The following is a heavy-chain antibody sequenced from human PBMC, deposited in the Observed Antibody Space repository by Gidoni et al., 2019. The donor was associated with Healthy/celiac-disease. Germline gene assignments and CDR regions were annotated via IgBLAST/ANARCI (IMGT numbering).Heavy chain of an antibody. CDR1: GFTFSSYC. CDR3: AKDPIAEEGFDY. J-gene: IGHJ4*02. D-gene: IGHD2-15*01. CDR2: IRYDGSNK. V-gene: IGHV3-30*02. Sequence: QVQLVESGGGVVQPGGSLRLSCAASGFTFSSYCMHWVRQAPGKGLEWVAFIRYDGSNKYYADSVKGRFTISRDNSKNTLYLQMNSLRAEDTAVYYCAKDPIAEEGFDYWGQGTLVTVSS.